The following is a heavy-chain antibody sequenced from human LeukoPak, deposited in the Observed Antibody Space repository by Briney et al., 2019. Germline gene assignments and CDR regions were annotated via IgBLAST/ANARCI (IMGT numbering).Heavy chain of an antibody. J-gene: IGHJ4*02. CDR1: GGSISSYY. CDR2: IYYSGST. D-gene: IGHD6-13*01. CDR3: ARHSSSWYIDY. V-gene: IGHV4-59*01. Sequence: PSETLSLTCTVSGGSISSYYWSWIRQPPGKGLEWIGYIYYSGSTNYSPSLKSRVTISVDASKNQLSLKLSSVTAADTAVCYCARHSSSWYIDYWGQGTLVTVSS.